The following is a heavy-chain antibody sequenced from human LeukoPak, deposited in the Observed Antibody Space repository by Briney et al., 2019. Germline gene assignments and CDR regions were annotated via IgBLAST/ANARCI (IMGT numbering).Heavy chain of an antibody. D-gene: IGHD1-1*01. CDR2: IYSGGST. CDR1: GFTVSSNY. J-gene: IGHJ4*02. CDR3: ARDRVNWNDVGGLFDY. V-gene: IGHV3-53*01. Sequence: PGGSLRLSRAASGFTVSSNYMSWVRQAPGKGLEWVSLIYSGGSTSYADSVKGRFTLSRDNSKNTLYLQMNSLRAEDTAVYYCARDRVNWNDVGGLFDYWGQGTLVTVSS.